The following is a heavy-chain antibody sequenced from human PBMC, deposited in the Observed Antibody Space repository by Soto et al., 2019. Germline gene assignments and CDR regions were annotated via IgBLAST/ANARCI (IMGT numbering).Heavy chain of an antibody. CDR1: DGSISSYY. CDR2: VYSNGDT. CDR3: ARRITGDPHFDL. J-gene: IGHJ2*01. V-gene: IGHV4-59*12. D-gene: IGHD1-20*01. Sequence: QLQLQESGPGLVKPSETLSLTCTVSDGSISSYYWSWIRQPPGKGLEWIGYVYSNGDTSFNPSLKRRVTISVDTSRNRFSLRLNSVTAAATAVYYCARRITGDPHFDLWGRGTLVTVSS.